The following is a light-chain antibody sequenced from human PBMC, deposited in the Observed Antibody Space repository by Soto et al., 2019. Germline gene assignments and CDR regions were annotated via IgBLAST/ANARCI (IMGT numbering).Light chain of an antibody. V-gene: IGKV3-20*01. CDR3: QQYGSSPLT. CDR1: QSIGSSN. CDR2: GVS. J-gene: IGKJ4*01. Sequence: EIVLTQSPGTLSLSPGERATLSCRASQSIGSSNLAWYQQKPGQPPRLLIYGVSTRATGIPDRFSGSGSETDFTFTISRLESEDFAVYFCQQYGSSPLTFGGGTKVEIK.